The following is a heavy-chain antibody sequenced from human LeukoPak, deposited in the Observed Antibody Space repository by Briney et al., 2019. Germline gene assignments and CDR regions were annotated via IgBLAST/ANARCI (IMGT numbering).Heavy chain of an antibody. J-gene: IGHJ4*02. CDR1: GGTFSSYA. CDR2: IIPIFGTA. Sequence: SVKVSCKASGGTFSSYAISWVRQAPGQGLEWMGGIIPIFGTANYAQKFQGRVTITTDESTSTAYMELSSLRSEDTAVYYCARASHVMGATTGFDYWGQGTLVTVYS. D-gene: IGHD1-26*01. V-gene: IGHV1-69*05. CDR3: ARASHVMGATTGFDY.